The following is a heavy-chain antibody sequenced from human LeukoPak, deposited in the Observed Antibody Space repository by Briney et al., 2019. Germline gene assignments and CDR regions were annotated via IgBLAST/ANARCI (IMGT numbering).Heavy chain of an antibody. CDR1: GFTFSTYW. V-gene: IGHV3-7*03. D-gene: IGHD3-3*01. J-gene: IGHJ2*01. CDR3: ARAEWSNWYFHL. CDR2: MKQDGSEK. Sequence: GGSLRLSCAASGFTFSTYWMNWVRQAPGKGLEWVANMKQDGSEKYYVDSVKGRFTLSRDSAKNPLYLQMNSLRAEDTAVYYCARAEWSNWYFHLWGRGTLVTVSS.